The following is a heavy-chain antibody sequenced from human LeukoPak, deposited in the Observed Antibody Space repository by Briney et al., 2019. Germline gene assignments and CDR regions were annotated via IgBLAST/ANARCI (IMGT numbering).Heavy chain of an antibody. CDR1: GYTFTSCA. V-gene: IGHV7-4-1*02. CDR2: INTNTGNP. D-gene: IGHD2-2*01. CDR3: TRQGPGYCGSTSCYGVDY. J-gene: IGHJ4*02. Sequence: ASVKVSCKASGYTFTSCAMNWVRQAPGQGLEWMGWINTNTGNPTYAQGFTGRFVFSLDTSVSTAYLQISSLRAEDTAVYYCTRQGPGYCGSTSCYGVDYWGQGTLVTVSS.